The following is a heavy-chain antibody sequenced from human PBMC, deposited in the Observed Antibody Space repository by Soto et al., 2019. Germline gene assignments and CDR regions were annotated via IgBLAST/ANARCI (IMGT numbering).Heavy chain of an antibody. J-gene: IGHJ6*02. CDR3: ASASPSSGWYLDYYYGMDV. V-gene: IGHV1-3*01. CDR2: INAGNGNT. D-gene: IGHD6-19*01. CDR1: GYTFTSYA. Sequence: ASVKVSCKASGYTFTSYAMHWVRQAPGQRLEWMGWINAGNGNTKYSQKFQGRVTITRDTSASTAYMELSSLRSEDTAVYYCASASPSSGWYLDYYYGMDVWGQGTTVTVSS.